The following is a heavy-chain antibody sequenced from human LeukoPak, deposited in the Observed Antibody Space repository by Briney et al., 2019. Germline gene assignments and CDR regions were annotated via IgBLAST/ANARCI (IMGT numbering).Heavy chain of an antibody. D-gene: IGHD6-13*01. V-gene: IGHV5-51*01. CDR1: GYSFTSYW. J-gene: IGHJ4*02. CDR2: IYPGDSDT. CDR3: ARCFTAASGDDY. Sequence: GESLKISCKGSGYSFTSYWTGWVRQMPGKGLEWMGIIYPGDSDTRYSPSFEGQVTISVDKSISTAYLQWNSLKVSDTAMYYCARCFTAASGDDYWGQGTLVTVSS.